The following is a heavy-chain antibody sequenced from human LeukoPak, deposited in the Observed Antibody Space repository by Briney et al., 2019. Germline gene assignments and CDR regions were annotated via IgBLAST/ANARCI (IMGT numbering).Heavy chain of an antibody. V-gene: IGHV3-7*01. D-gene: IGHD2-15*01. CDR3: ARDPSLTRNIVVVVAATDPAAFDI. Sequence: GGSLRLSCAASGFTFSSYWMSWVRQAPGKGLEWVANIKQDGSEKYYVDSVKGRFTISRDNAKNSLYLQMNSLRAEDTAVYYCARDPSLTRNIVVVVAATDPAAFDIWGQGTMVTVSS. CDR1: GFTFSSYW. J-gene: IGHJ3*02. CDR2: IKQDGSEK.